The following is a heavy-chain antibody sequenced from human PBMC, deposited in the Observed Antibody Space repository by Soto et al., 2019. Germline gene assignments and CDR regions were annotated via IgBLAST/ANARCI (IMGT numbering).Heavy chain of an antibody. V-gene: IGHV4-4*02. D-gene: IGHD2-15*01. CDR2: IYHSGST. CDR1: GGSISSSNW. CDR3: ARTSPYCSGGSCYLPFDY. Sequence: QVQLQESGPGLVKPSGTLSLTCAVSGGSISSSNWWSWVRQPPGKVLEWSGEIYHSGSTNYNPSLKSRVTLSVDKSKNQFSLKLSSVTAADTAVYYCARTSPYCSGGSCYLPFDYWGQGTLVTVSS. J-gene: IGHJ4*02.